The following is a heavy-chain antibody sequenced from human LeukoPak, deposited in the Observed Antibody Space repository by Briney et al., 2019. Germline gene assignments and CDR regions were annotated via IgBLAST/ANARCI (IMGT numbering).Heavy chain of an antibody. Sequence: GGSPRLSCVASGFTFSTYAMGWVRQVPGKGLEWVSSVSESGGSTYYADSVKGRFTISRDNSKDTLSLQMNSLRAEDTAVYYCSRDPRHNDYWGQGTLVTVSS. J-gene: IGHJ4*02. CDR2: VSESGGST. CDR3: SRDPRHNDY. CDR1: GFTFSTYA. V-gene: IGHV3-23*01.